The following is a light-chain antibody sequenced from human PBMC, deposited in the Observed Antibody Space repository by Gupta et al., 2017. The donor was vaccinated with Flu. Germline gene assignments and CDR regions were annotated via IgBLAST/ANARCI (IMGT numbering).Light chain of an antibody. J-gene: IGKJ2*01. V-gene: IGKV1-39*01. Sequence: PSALSASVGDGVTIPCRASKSSSSYLNWYQQKTGKAPQLLIYAASSLQSGVTSRLSGSGSGTDFTLTISSLQPEEVATFYCRQSYSTPPDFGQGTKLEIK. CDR2: AAS. CDR3: RQSYSTPPD. CDR1: KSSSSY.